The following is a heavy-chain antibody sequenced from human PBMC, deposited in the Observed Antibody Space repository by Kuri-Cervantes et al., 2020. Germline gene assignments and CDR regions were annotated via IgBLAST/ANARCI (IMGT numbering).Heavy chain of an antibody. J-gene: IGHJ4*02. CDR2: MNPNSGNT. CDR1: GYTFTSYD. CDR3: ARHSYGSGSYYPLGY. Sequence: ASVKVSCKASGYTFTSYDINWVRQATGQGLEWMGWMNPNSGNTGYAQKFQGRLTMTRNTSISTAYMELSGLRSEDTAVYYCARHSYGSGSYYPLGYWGQGTLVTVSS. V-gene: IGHV1-8*02. D-gene: IGHD3-10*01.